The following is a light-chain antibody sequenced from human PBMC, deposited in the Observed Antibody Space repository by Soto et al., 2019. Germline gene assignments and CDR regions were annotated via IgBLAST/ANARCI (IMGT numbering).Light chain of an antibody. V-gene: IGLV2-14*01. CDR2: DVS. J-gene: IGLJ1*01. Sequence: QSALTQPASVSGSPGQPITISCTGTSSDVGGYNYVSWYQQHPGKAPKFMIYDVSNRPSGVSNRFSGSKSGNTASLTISGLQAEDEADYYCSSYTSSSTLYVFGPGTKLTVL. CDR1: SSDVGGYNY. CDR3: SSYTSSSTLYV.